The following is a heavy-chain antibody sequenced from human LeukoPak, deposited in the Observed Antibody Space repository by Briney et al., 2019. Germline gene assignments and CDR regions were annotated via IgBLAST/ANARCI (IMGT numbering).Heavy chain of an antibody. J-gene: IGHJ4*02. CDR3: AKLAAAGFDY. CDR1: GFTFSSYG. Sequence: GGSLRLSCAASGFTFSSYGMPWVRQPPGNGLEWVGFIRYDGSNKYYADSVKGRFTISRDNSKNTLYLQMNSLRAEDTAVYYCAKLAAAGFDYWGQGTLVTVSS. CDR2: IRYDGSNK. D-gene: IGHD6-13*01. V-gene: IGHV3-30*02.